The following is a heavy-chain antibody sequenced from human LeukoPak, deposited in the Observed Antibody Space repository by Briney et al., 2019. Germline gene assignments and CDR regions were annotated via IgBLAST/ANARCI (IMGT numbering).Heavy chain of an antibody. J-gene: IGHJ4*02. Sequence: SVKVSCKASGGTFSSYAISWVRQAPGQGLEWMGRIIPIFGTANYAQKFQGRVTITTDESTSTAYMELSSLRSEDTAVYYCAGHFRGQQLVLPDYWGQGSLVTVSS. D-gene: IGHD6-13*01. CDR2: IIPIFGTA. V-gene: IGHV1-69*05. CDR3: AGHFRGQQLVLPDY. CDR1: GGTFSSYA.